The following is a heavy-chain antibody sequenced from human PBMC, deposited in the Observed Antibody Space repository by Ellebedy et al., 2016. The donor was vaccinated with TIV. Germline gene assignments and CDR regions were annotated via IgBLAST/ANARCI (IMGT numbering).Heavy chain of an antibody. CDR3: ARGTAVAGYFFDY. D-gene: IGHD6-19*01. V-gene: IGHV3-7*04. Sequence: GESLKISCVVSGFTFTSNWMSWVRQAPGKGLEWVANIKQDGGEKYYVDSVKGRFTISRDNAKNSLYLQMNSLRADDTAVYYCARGTAVAGYFFDYWGQGTLVTVSS. CDR2: IKQDGGEK. CDR1: GFTFTSNW. J-gene: IGHJ4*02.